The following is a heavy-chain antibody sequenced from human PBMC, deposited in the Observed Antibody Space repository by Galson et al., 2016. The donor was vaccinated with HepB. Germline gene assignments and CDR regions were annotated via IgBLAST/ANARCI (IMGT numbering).Heavy chain of an antibody. Sequence: SETLSLTCDVSDESIMTHYWSWIRQSPGKGLEWLGYTHSSGNSKYNPSLTSRVTMSLDTSRGRFSLRLRSVTAADTAVYFCARGTGFSYKWSFDSWGQGALVTVSS. CDR1: DESIMTHY. V-gene: IGHV4-59*11. J-gene: IGHJ4*02. D-gene: IGHD1-20*01. CDR2: THSSGNS. CDR3: ARGTGFSYKWSFDS.